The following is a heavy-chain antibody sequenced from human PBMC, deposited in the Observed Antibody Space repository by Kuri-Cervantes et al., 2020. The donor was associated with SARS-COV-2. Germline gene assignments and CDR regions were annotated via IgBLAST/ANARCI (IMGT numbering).Heavy chain of an antibody. J-gene: IGHJ4*02. Sequence: SETLSLTCTVSGGSISSHYWSWIRQPPGKGLEWIGYVYSSGSTNYSPSLKSRVTMSVDTSKNQFSLKLTSVTAADTAVYCCTRAGYDTSGYYYSFDFWGQGTLVTVSS. CDR3: TRAGYDTSGYYYSFDF. D-gene: IGHD3-22*01. CDR1: GGSISSHY. V-gene: IGHV4-59*11. CDR2: VYSSGST.